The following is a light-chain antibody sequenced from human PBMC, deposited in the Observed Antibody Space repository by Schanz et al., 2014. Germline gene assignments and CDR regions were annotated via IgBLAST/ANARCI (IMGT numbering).Light chain of an antibody. J-gene: IGLJ2*01. CDR2: DVN. Sequence: QSALTQPASVSGSPGQSITISCTGTSSDVGSYNLVSWYQQHPGKAPKLMIYDVNNRPSGVSSRFSGSKSGNTASLTISGLQAEDEADYYCAAWDDSLNGLVFGGGTKLTVL. CDR1: SSDVGSYNL. CDR3: AAWDDSLNGLV. V-gene: IGLV2-14*02.